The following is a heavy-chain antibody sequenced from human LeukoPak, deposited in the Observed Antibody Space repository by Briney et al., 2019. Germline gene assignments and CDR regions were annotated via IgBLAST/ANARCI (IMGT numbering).Heavy chain of an antibody. Sequence: SETLSLTCSVSGGSMSDGITWGWVRQPPGKGLEWLANIHDDGRTAPNPFLRSRLTISQDRSKDQFSLKVSSVTAADTAFYYCAKVLTAAGLDLWGQGILVTVSS. CDR1: GGSMSDGIT. J-gene: IGHJ5*02. V-gene: IGHV4-38-2*02. CDR3: AKVLTAAGLDL. CDR2: IHDDGRT. D-gene: IGHD6-25*01.